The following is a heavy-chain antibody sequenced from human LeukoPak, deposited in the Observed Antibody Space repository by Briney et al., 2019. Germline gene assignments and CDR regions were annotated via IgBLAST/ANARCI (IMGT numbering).Heavy chain of an antibody. Sequence: PSETLSLTCTVSGGSISSSSYYWGWIRQPPGKGLEWIGSIYYSGSTYYNPSLKSRVTISVDTSKNQFSLKLSSVTAADTAVYYCASSGERWGAFDIWGQGTMVTVSS. D-gene: IGHD3-10*01. J-gene: IGHJ3*02. CDR1: GGSISSSSYY. CDR2: IYYSGST. CDR3: ASSGERWGAFDI. V-gene: IGHV4-39*01.